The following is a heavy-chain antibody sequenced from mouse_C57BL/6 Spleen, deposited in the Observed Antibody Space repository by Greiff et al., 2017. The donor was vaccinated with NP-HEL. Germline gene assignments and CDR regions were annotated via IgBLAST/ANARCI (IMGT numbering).Heavy chain of an antibody. CDR2: IDPSDSYT. J-gene: IGHJ1*03. CDR1: GYTFTSYW. V-gene: IGHV1-50*01. Sequence: QVQLQQPGAELVKPGASVKLPCKASGYTFTSYWMQWVKQRPGQGLEWIGEIDPSDSYTNYNQKFKGKATLTVDTSSSTAYMQLSSLTSEDSAVYYCTRGVWGTGTTVTVSS. CDR3: TRGV.